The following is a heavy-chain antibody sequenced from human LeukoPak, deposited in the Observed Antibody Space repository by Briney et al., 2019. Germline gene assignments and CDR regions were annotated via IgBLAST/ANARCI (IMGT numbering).Heavy chain of an antibody. V-gene: IGHV3-33*01. Sequence: PGGSLRLSCAPSGFNFVGYGMHWVRQAPGKGLEWVALIWYDGSKQYYAESVKGRFTISRDSSKNTLYLQMNSLRAEDTAVYFCARAAHCTSGSCYDGPGDYWGQGTLVTVSS. CDR1: GFNFVGYG. J-gene: IGHJ4*02. D-gene: IGHD2-15*01. CDR3: ARAAHCTSGSCYDGPGDY. CDR2: IWYDGSKQ.